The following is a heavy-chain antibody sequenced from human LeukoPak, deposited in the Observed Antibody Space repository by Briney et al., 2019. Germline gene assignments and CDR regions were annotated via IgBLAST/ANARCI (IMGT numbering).Heavy chain of an antibody. D-gene: IGHD3-10*01. Sequence: GGSLRLSCTASGFTFSSYGMHWVRQAPGKGLEWVAVIWYDGSNKYYADSVKGRFTISRDNSKNTLYLQMNSLRSEDTAVYYCARDFYCSGRYYNRLGAFYIWGQGTMVTVSS. CDR1: GFTFSSYG. J-gene: IGHJ3*02. CDR3: ARDFYCSGRYYNRLGAFYI. V-gene: IGHV3-33*01. CDR2: IWYDGSNK.